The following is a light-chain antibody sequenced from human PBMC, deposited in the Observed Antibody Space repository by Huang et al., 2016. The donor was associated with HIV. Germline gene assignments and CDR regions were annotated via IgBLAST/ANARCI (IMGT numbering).Light chain of an antibody. J-gene: IGKJ1*01. V-gene: IGKV4-1*01. CDR1: QSVLYSSNNKNY. CDR3: QQYYTTPPT. CDR2: WAS. Sequence: DIVMTQSPDSLAVSLDERPTINCKSSQSVLYSSNNKNYLVWYQQKPGQPPKLLIYWASTRESGVPDRFSGSGSGTDFTLTINSLQAEDVAVYYCQQYYTTPPTFGQGTKVEIK.